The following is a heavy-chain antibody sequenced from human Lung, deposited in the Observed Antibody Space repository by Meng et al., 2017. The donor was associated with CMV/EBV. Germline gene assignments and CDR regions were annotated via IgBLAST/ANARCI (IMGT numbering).Heavy chain of an antibody. CDR1: GGSIRSSNW. D-gene: IGHD6-19*01. CDR2: IYHSGST. V-gene: IGHV4-4*02. Sequence: VRLKGWGPGLVKPSGTLSLTCAVSGGSIRSSNWWSWVRQPPGKGLEWIGEIYHSGSTNYNPSLKSRVTISVDKSKNQFSLKLSSVTAADTAVYYCASFPPPGKQWLVTDYWGQGTLVTVSS. CDR3: ASFPPPGKQWLVTDY. J-gene: IGHJ4*02.